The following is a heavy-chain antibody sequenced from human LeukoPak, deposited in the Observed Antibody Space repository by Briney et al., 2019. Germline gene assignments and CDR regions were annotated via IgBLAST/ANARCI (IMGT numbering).Heavy chain of an antibody. J-gene: IGHJ5*02. Sequence: GGPLRLSCAASGFTFSSYEMNWVRQAPGKGLEWVSYISSSGSTIYYADSVKGRFTISRDNAKNSLYLQMNSLRAEDTAVYYCARGPILLIAVAGPNWFDPWGQGTLVTVPS. CDR2: ISSSGSTI. CDR1: GFTFSSYE. V-gene: IGHV3-48*03. CDR3: ARGPILLIAVAGPNWFDP. D-gene: IGHD6-19*01.